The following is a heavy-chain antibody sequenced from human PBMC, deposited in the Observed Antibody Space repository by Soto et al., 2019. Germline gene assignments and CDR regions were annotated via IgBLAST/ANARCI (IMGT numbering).Heavy chain of an antibody. CDR2: IHPSGAVT. D-gene: IGHD1-1*01. V-gene: IGHV1-46*03. CDR3: TADPANEENDAFDV. J-gene: IGHJ3*01. CDR1: GYTFTSYY. Sequence: QVQLVQSGAEVKKPGASVKVSCKASGYTFTSYYVHWVRQAPGQGLEWMGIIHPSGAVTNYAQKFQGRVTITRDTSTSTVYMELSSLRSEDTAVYYCTADPANEENDAFDVWGQGTMVTVSS.